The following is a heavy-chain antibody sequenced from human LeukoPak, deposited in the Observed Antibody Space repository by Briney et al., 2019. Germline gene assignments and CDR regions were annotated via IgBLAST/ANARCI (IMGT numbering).Heavy chain of an antibody. J-gene: IGHJ3*02. CDR3: ARDEGTGWADGFDI. CDR2: ISYSGST. D-gene: IGHD6-19*01. Sequence: SETLSLTCTVSGGSIDSYYWSWIRQPPMKGLEWIGYISYSGSTKYNPSLNSRVTISVDTSKNQFSLNLSSVTAVDTALYYCARDEGTGWADGFDIWGQGAMVIVSS. CDR1: GGSIDSYY. V-gene: IGHV4-59*13.